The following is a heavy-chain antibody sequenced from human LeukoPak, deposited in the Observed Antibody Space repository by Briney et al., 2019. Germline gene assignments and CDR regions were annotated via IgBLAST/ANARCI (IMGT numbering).Heavy chain of an antibody. Sequence: ASVKVSCKASGYTLTSYDINWVRQATGQGPEWMGWMSPNSGNTGYAQKFQGRVTMTRNTSISTAYMELSSLRSEDTAVYYCARNLGYCSGGSCFEYYFDFWGQGTLVTVSS. CDR1: GYTLTSYD. J-gene: IGHJ4*02. CDR2: MSPNSGNT. V-gene: IGHV1-8*01. D-gene: IGHD2-15*01. CDR3: ARNLGYCSGGSCFEYYFDF.